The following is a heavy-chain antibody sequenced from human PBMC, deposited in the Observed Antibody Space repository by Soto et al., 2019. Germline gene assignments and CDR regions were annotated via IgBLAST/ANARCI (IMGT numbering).Heavy chain of an antibody. Sequence: PSERMEIGSAVCRDRMRSWGDYGGWIRQPPGKGLEWIGTIYYSGSTYYNPSLKSRVTISVDTSKNQFSLKLSSVTAADTAVYYCATSNCFDPCGQGILVTVSS. J-gene: IGHJ5*02. CDR1: RDRMRSWGDY. CDR2: IYYSGST. V-gene: IGHV4-39*01. CDR3: ATSNCFDP.